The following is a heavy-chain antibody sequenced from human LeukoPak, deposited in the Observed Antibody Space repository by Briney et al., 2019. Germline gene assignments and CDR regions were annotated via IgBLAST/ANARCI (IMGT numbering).Heavy chain of an antibody. D-gene: IGHD3-22*01. CDR1: GFTFSDSY. CDR3: ATDYYDSSGYYYSDY. Sequence: PGGSLRLSCAASGFTFSDSYMSWIRQAPGKGLEWVSVIYSGGSTYYADSVKGRFTISRDNSKNTLYLQMNSLRAEDTAVYYCATDYYDSSGYYYSDYWGQGTLVTVSS. V-gene: IGHV3-53*01. CDR2: IYSGGST. J-gene: IGHJ4*02.